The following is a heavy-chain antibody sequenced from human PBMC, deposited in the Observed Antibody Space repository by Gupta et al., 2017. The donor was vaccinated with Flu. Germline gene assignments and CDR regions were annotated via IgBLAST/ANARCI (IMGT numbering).Heavy chain of an antibody. CDR2: IFSNDEK. J-gene: IGHJ4*02. CDR1: GFSLSNARMG. CDR3: ARILPRGRYCSSTSCFDPYFDY. Sequence: QVTLKESGPVLVKPTETLTLTCTVSGFSLSNARMGVSWIRQPPGTALEWLAHIFSNDEKSYSTSLKSRLTISKDTSKSQVVLTMTNMDPVDTATYYCARILPRGRYCSSTSCFDPYFDYWGQGTLVTVSS. V-gene: IGHV2-26*01. D-gene: IGHD2-2*01.